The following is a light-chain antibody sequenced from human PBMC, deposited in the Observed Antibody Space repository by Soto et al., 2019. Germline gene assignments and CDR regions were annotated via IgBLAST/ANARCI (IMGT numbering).Light chain of an antibody. J-gene: IGKJ4*02. Sequence: DIQMTQSPSTLSASVGDTVTVTCRASQSISGRLAWYQQKPGEAPHLIVYDASNLENGVSSRFSGSGSGTEFTLTINRLQTHDFATYYCQQYATYHRTFGRGTRLEVK. CDR3: QQYATYHRT. CDR1: QSISGR. CDR2: DAS. V-gene: IGKV1-5*01.